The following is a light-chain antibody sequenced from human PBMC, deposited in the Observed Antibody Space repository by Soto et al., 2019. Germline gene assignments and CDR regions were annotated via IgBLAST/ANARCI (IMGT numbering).Light chain of an antibody. Sequence: DIQMTQSPSSLSASVGDRVTITCRASQSISTFLNWYQQKPGKAPNLLIYTASTLHGGVPSRFSGSSSGTDFTLTISNLQPKDFATYYCKQSFNAPWTFGQGTRVEIK. J-gene: IGKJ1*01. CDR1: QSISTF. V-gene: IGKV1-39*01. CDR3: KQSFNAPWT. CDR2: TAS.